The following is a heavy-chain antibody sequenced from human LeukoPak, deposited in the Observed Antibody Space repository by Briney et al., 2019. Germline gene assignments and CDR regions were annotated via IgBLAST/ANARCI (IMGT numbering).Heavy chain of an antibody. D-gene: IGHD2-15*01. V-gene: IGHV3-30*03. CDR1: GFTFSNYG. Sequence: GGSLRFSCAASGFTFSNYGMHWVRQAPGKGLEWVAVMSYDGSNKYYADSVKGRFTISRDDSKNTLYLQMNSLRVEDTAFYYCARDFCSGGNCYVDSWGQGTLVTVSS. J-gene: IGHJ4*02. CDR2: MSYDGSNK. CDR3: ARDFCSGGNCYVDS.